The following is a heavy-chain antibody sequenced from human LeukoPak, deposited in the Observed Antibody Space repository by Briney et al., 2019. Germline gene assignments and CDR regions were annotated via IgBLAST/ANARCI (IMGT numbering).Heavy chain of an antibody. CDR3: AGGNSHPDY. J-gene: IGHJ4*02. Sequence: SETLSLTCTVSGGSVSDYYWSWIRQPPGEGLEWIGYIYNSGDTIYNPSLKSRVTISVDTSKNQFSLKLTSVTAADTAVYYCAGGNSHPDYWGQGTLVTVSS. D-gene: IGHD5-18*01. V-gene: IGHV4-59*02. CDR1: GGSVSDYY. CDR2: IYNSGDT.